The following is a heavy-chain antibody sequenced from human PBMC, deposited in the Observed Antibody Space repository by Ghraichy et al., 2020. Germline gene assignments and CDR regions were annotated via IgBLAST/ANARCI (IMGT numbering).Heavy chain of an antibody. CDR3: AKEQGYNYGTYHSMDV. D-gene: IGHD5-18*01. J-gene: IGHJ6*02. V-gene: IGHV3-30*18. Sequence: GGSLRLSCAASGFSFSSYGMHWVRQAPGKGLDWMAVISYDGSNEYYADSVKGRFTISRDNSKNTLYLQMNSLRAEDTAVYYCAKEQGYNYGTYHSMDVWGQGTTVTVSS. CDR1: GFSFSSYG. CDR2: ISYDGSNE.